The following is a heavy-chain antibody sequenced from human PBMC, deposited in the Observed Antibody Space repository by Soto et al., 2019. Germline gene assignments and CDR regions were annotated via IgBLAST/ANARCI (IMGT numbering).Heavy chain of an antibody. CDR2: IRSKAYGGTT. D-gene: IGHD5-18*01. CDR1: GFTFGDYA. J-gene: IGHJ6*02. CDR3: TGDTAMAAYYYYYGMDV. V-gene: IGHV3-49*03. Sequence: SLRLSCTASGFTFGDYAMSWFRQAPGKGLEWVGFIRSKAYGGTTEYAASVKGRFTISRDDSKSIAYLQMNSLKTEDTAVYYCTGDTAMAAYYYYYGMDVWGQGTTVTVSS.